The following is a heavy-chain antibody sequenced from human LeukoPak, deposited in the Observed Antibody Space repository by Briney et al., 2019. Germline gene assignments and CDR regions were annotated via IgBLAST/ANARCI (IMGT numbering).Heavy chain of an antibody. CDR2: INHSGST. CDR3: ARGPRRYYYYGMDV. Sequence: PSETLSLTCAVYGGSFSGYYWSWIRQPPGKGLEWIGEINHSGSTNYNPSLKSRVTISVDTTKNQFSLKLSSVTAADTAVYYCARGPRRYYYYGMDVWGQGTTVTVSS. CDR1: GGSFSGYY. J-gene: IGHJ6*02. V-gene: IGHV4-34*01.